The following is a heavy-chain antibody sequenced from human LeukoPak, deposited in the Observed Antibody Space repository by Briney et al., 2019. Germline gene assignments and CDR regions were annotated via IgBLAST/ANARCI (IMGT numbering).Heavy chain of an antibody. CDR3: AREDGGIFDY. CDR1: GFTFDDYT. D-gene: IGHD3-3*01. CDR2: ISWDGGST. Sequence: GGSLRLSCAASGFTFDDYTMHWVRQAPGKGLEWVSLISWDGGSTYYADSVKGRFTISRDNSKNSLYLQMNSLRTEDTALYYCAREDGGIFDYWGQGTLVTVSS. J-gene: IGHJ4*02. V-gene: IGHV3-43*01.